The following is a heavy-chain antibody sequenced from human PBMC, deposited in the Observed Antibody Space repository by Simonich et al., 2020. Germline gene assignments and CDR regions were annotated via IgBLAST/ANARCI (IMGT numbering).Heavy chain of an antibody. CDR1: GGSISSSSYY. J-gene: IGHJ3*02. CDR3: SRHAGFAFDI. CDR2: IYYSGST. D-gene: IGHD6-13*01. V-gene: IGHV4-39*01. Sequence: QLQLQESGPGLVKPSETLSLTCTVSGGSISSSSYYWGWIRQPPGKGLEWIGSIYYSGSTYYNPSLKSRVTISVDTSKNQFTLKLSSVTAADTAVYYCSRHAGFAFDIWGQGTMVTVSS.